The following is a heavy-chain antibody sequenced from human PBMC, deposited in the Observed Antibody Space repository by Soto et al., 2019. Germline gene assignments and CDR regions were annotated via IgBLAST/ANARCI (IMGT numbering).Heavy chain of an antibody. D-gene: IGHD4-17*01. V-gene: IGHV4-61*01. CDR1: GGSVSAKTYY. CDR3: ARTTAVPNTLRSRYFFDY. J-gene: IGHJ4*02. CDR2: VYYSGTT. Sequence: PSETLSLTCSVSGGSVSAKTYYWSWIRQPPGKPLERIGYVYYSGTTNYNPSLKSRVTISVDLSKNRFSLRLSSVTTADTALYYCARTTAVPNTLRSRYFFDYWGQGTLVTVSS.